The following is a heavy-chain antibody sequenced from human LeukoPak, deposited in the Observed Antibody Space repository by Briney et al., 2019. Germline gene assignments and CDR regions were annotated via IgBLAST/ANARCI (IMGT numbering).Heavy chain of an antibody. J-gene: IGHJ3*02. Sequence: GGSLRLSCAASGFTFSSYSMNWVRQAPGKGLEWVSSISSSSSYIYYADSVKGRFTISRDNAKNSLYLQMNSLRAEDTAVYYCARDHLPGSSHTSYAFDIWGQGTMVTVSS. V-gene: IGHV3-21*01. CDR3: ARDHLPGSSHTSYAFDI. D-gene: IGHD6-6*01. CDR1: GFTFSSYS. CDR2: ISSSSSYI.